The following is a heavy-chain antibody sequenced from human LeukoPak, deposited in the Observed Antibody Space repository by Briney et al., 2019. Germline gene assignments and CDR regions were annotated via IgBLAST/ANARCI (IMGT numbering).Heavy chain of an antibody. Sequence: GSLRLSCTASGFTFSDHYMDWVRQAPGKGLEWVARTRDKAKGYTTVYAASVKDRFTISRDDSQNSLFLQINSPKTEDTAVYFCARGGSVTTYNYVYGLDVWGQGTTVTVSS. CDR2: TRDKAKGYTT. CDR1: GFTFSDHY. D-gene: IGHD4-17*01. J-gene: IGHJ6*02. V-gene: IGHV3-72*01. CDR3: ARGGSVTTYNYVYGLDV.